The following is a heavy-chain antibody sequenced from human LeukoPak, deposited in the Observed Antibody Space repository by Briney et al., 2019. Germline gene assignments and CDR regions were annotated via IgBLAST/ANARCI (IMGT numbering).Heavy chain of an antibody. Sequence: SETLSLTCTVSGGSISSSNYYWGWIRQPPGKGLEWIGSIYYSGSTYYNPSLKSRVTISVDTSKNQFSLKLSSVTAADTAVYYCARHVNDYVWGSYRPYYFDYWGQGTLVTVSS. CDR1: GGSISSSNYY. D-gene: IGHD3-16*02. CDR3: ARHVNDYVWGSYRPYYFDY. V-gene: IGHV4-39*01. CDR2: IYYSGST. J-gene: IGHJ4*02.